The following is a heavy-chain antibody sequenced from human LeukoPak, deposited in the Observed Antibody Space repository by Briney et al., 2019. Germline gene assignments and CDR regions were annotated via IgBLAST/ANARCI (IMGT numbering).Heavy chain of an antibody. Sequence: SETLSLTCAIYGGSFSGYFWSWFRQPPGKGLEWIGEINRSGSTNYNSSLSLKSRVTISVDTSKNQFSLKLSSVTAADTAIYYCARGFPRPGYSSAIGTIDYWGQGTLVTVSS. V-gene: IGHV4-34*01. D-gene: IGHD6-25*01. J-gene: IGHJ4*02. CDR2: INRSGST. CDR3: ARGFPRPGYSSAIGTIDY. CDR1: GGSFSGYF.